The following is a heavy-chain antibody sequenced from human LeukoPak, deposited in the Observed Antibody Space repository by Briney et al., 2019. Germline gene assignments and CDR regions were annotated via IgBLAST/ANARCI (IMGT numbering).Heavy chain of an antibody. D-gene: IGHD3-22*01. Sequence: PGGSLRLSCAASGFTFSSYAMHWVRQAPGKGLEWVAVISYDGSNKYYADSVKGRFTISRDNSKNTLYLQMNSLRAEDTAVYYCARDGGDSSGFGTYFDYWGQGTLVTVSS. J-gene: IGHJ4*02. CDR1: GFTFSSYA. CDR3: ARDGGDSSGFGTYFDY. CDR2: ISYDGSNK. V-gene: IGHV3-30*04.